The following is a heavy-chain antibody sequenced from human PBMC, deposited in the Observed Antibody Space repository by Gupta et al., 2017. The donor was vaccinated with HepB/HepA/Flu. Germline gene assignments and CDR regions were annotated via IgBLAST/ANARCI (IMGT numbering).Heavy chain of an antibody. CDR3: ARDDDYGDYVGPNAFDF. CDR2: ISSSSRYI. CDR1: GFTFGISS. Sequence: EVQLVESGGGLLKPGWSLRLSCAASGFTFGISSMIWVRQAPGKGLECVSSISSSSRYIYYADSVKGRFTISRNNAKNALYLQMNSLRAEDTAVYYCARDDDYGDYVGPNAFDFWGQGTMVTVSS. D-gene: IGHD4-17*01. J-gene: IGHJ3*01. V-gene: IGHV3-21*01.